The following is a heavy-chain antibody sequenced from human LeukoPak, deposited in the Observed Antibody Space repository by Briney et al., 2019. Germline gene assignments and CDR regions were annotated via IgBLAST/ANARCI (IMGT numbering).Heavy chain of an antibody. Sequence: ASVKVSCKASGYTFTSYGISWVRQAPGQGLEWMGWISAYNGNTNYAQKLQGRVTMTTDTSTSTVYMELRSLRSDDTAVYYCARVIDCGGDWYPDAFDIWGQGTMVTVSS. CDR1: GYTFTSYG. V-gene: IGHV1-18*01. CDR3: ARVIDCGGDWYPDAFDI. J-gene: IGHJ3*02. D-gene: IGHD2-21*02. CDR2: ISAYNGNT.